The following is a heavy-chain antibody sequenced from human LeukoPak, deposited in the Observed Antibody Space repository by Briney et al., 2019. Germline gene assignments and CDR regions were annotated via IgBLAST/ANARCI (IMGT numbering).Heavy chain of an antibody. CDR2: ISSSSSYI. CDR1: GFTFSSYS. V-gene: IGHV3-21*01. Sequence: GGSLRLSCAASGFTFSSYSMNWVRQAPGKGLEWVSSISSSSSYIYYADSVKGRFTISRDNAKNSLYLQMNSLRAEDTAVYYCARDSFPTEYSSSGYWGQGTLVTVSS. J-gene: IGHJ4*02. D-gene: IGHD6-6*01. CDR3: ARDSFPTEYSSSGY.